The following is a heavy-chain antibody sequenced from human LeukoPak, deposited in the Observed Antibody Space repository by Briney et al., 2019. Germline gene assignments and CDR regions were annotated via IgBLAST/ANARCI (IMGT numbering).Heavy chain of an antibody. CDR1: GFTFSSYA. D-gene: IGHD3-22*01. CDR2: ISGSGGST. V-gene: IGHV3-23*01. CDR3: AKVTRGGYYYDSSGTD. J-gene: IGHJ4*02. Sequence: PGGSLRLSCAASGFTFSSYAMSWVRQAPGKGLEWVSAISGSGGSTYYADSVKGRFTISRDNSKNTLCLQMNSLRAEDTAVYYCAKVTRGGYYYDSSGTDWGQGTLVTVSS.